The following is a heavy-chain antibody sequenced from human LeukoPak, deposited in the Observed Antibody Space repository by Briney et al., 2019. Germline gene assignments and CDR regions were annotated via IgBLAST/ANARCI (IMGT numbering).Heavy chain of an antibody. CDR2: VSWNSGGI. CDR1: GFTFYDYA. CDR3: AKDMTPGVAAAGIPWFDP. Sequence: GGALRPSCAPPGFTFYDYAMNWVRQAPGKGLGWVSGVSWNSGGIGYADSLKGRFTISRDNAKNSLYLQMNSLRAEDTALYYCAKDMTPGVAAAGIPWFDPWGQGTLVTVSS. J-gene: IGHJ5*02. V-gene: IGHV3-9*01. D-gene: IGHD6-13*01.